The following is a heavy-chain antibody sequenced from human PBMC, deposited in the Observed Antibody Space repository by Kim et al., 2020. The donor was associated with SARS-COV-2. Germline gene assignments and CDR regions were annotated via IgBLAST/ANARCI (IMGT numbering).Heavy chain of an antibody. D-gene: IGHD2-2*02. V-gene: IGHV3-23*01. Sequence: GGSLRLSCAASGFTFSSYAMSWVRQAPGKGLEWVSAISGSGGSTYYADYVKGRFTISRDNSKNTLYLQMNSLRAEDTAEYYCYCSSTSGYISWFDPCGQGTLVTVSS. CDR3: YCSSTSGYISWFDP. CDR1: GFTFSSYA. J-gene: IGHJ5*02. CDR2: ISGSGGST.